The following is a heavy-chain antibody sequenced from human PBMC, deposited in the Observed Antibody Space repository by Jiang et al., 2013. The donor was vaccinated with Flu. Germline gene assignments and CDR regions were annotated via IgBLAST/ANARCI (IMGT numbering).Heavy chain of an antibody. J-gene: IGHJ6*02. D-gene: IGHD3-16*01. V-gene: IGHV1-2*04. Sequence: SGAEVKKPGASVTVSCKASGYTFTGYYMHWVRQAPGQGLEWMGWINPNSGGTNYAQKFQGWVTMTRDTSISTAYMELSRLRSDDTAVYYCARAERDGDYYYYGMDVWGQGTTVTVSS. CDR3: ARAERDGDYYYYGMDV. CDR1: GYTFTGYY. CDR2: INPNSGGT.